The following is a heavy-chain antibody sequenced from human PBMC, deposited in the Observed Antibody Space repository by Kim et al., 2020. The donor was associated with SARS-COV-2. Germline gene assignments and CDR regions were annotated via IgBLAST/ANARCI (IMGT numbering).Heavy chain of an antibody. V-gene: IGHV3-72*01. CDR1: GFTFSDHY. J-gene: IGHJ6*02. CDR2: TRNKANSYTT. D-gene: IGHD3-3*01. Sequence: GGSLRLSCAASGFTFSDHYMDWVRQAPGKGLEWVGRTRNKANSYTTEYAASVKGRFTISRDDSKNSLYLQMNSLKTEDTAVYYCAREAQSYDFWSGYYTHYYYGMDVWGQGITVTVSS. CDR3: AREAQSYDFWSGYYTHYYYGMDV.